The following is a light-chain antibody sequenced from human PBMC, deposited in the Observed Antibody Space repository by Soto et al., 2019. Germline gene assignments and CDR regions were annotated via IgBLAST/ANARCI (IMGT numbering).Light chain of an antibody. Sequence: DIQMTQSPSSLSASVGDSITITCRASQTIGTDLNWYQQMPGKDPKLLIYAASSLQTGVSSRFSGSGSGTDFAPTVRTLQPEDFATYYCPQRHNPPRTFGQGTKVEIK. V-gene: IGKV1-39*01. CDR1: QTIGTD. CDR2: AAS. CDR3: PQRHNPPRT. J-gene: IGKJ1*01.